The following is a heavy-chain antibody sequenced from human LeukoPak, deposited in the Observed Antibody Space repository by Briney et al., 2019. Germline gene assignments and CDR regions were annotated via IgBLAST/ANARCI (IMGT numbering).Heavy chain of an antibody. CDR2: INPNSGGT. CDR1: GYTLTELS. D-gene: IGHD6-19*01. V-gene: IGHV1-2*02. Sequence: VASVKVSCKVSGYTLTELSMHWVRQAPGQGLEWMGWINPNSGGTNYAQKFQGRVTMTRDTSISTAYMELSRLRSDDTAVYYCARDSDGSGNPWGQGALVTVSS. CDR3: ARDSDGSGNP. J-gene: IGHJ4*02.